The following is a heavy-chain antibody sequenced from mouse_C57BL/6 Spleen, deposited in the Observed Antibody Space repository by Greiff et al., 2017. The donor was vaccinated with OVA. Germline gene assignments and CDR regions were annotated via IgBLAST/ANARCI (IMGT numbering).Heavy chain of an antibody. CDR2: IYPVSGST. Sequence: QVQLQQPGAELVKPGASVKMSCKASGYTFTSYSITWVKQRPGQGLEWIGDIYPVSGSTNYNEKFKSKATLTVDTSSSTAYMQLSSLTSEDSAVYYCARGDGYLFDYWGQGTTLTVSS. CDR3: ARGDGYLFDY. CDR1: GYTFTSYS. D-gene: IGHD2-3*01. J-gene: IGHJ2*01. V-gene: IGHV1-55*01.